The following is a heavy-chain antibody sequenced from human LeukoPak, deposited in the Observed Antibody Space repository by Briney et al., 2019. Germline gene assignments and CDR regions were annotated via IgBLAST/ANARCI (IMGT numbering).Heavy chain of an antibody. D-gene: IGHD2-15*01. CDR3: VHSLPHRVVVAATEPNWFDP. J-gene: IGHJ5*02. CDR1: GFSLSTSGVG. Sequence: ESGPTLVKPTQTLTLTCTFSGFSLSTSGVGVGWIRQPPGKALEWLALIYWNDDKRYSPSLKSRLTITKDTSKNQVVLTMTNMDPVDTATYYCVHSLPHRVVVAATEPNWFDPWGQGTLVTVSS. V-gene: IGHV2-5*01. CDR2: IYWNDDK.